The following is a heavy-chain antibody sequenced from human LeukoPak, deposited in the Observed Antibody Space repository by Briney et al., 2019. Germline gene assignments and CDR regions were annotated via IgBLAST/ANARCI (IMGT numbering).Heavy chain of an antibody. CDR1: GFTFSSYA. D-gene: IGHD2-2*03. J-gene: IGHJ4*02. CDR2: ISGSGGST. Sequence: GGSLRLSCAASGFTFSSYAMSWVRQAPGKGLEWVSAISGSGGSTYYADSVKGRFTISRDNSKNTLYLQMNSLRAEDTAVYYCAKGMDIVVVPAAIDYWGQGTLATVSS. CDR3: AKGMDIVVVPAAIDY. V-gene: IGHV3-23*01.